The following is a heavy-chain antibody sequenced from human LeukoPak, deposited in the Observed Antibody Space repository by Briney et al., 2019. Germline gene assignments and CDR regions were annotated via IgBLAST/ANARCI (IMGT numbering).Heavy chain of an antibody. Sequence: GFTXXDYYMTWLRQTPGKGLEWVSYISSFGGSTIYYADSVKGRFTISRDNAKNSLDLKMNSMRAEEAVVYXXXXXXXXXXXGXXXXDIWGQXTXVTVSS. CDR1: GFTXXDYY. CDR2: ISSFGGSTI. CDR3: XXXXXXXXXGXXXXDI. J-gene: IGHJ3*02. V-gene: IGHV3-11*04.